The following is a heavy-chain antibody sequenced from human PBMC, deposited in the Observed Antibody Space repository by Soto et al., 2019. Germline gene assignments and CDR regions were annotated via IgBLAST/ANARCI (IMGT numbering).Heavy chain of an antibody. V-gene: IGHV3-33*01. CDR2: IWYDGSNK. J-gene: IGHJ4*02. Sequence: GESLKISCAASGFTFSSYGMHWVRQAPGKGLEWGAVIWYDGSNKYYADSVTGRFTIARDNYKNTLYLQMNSLRAEDTAVYYCARRGYCSGGSCYSAPDYWGQGTLVTVSS. D-gene: IGHD2-15*01. CDR1: GFTFSSYG. CDR3: ARRGYCSGGSCYSAPDY.